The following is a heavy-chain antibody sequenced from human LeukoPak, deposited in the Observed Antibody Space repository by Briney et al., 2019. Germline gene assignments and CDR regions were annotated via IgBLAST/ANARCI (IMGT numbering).Heavy chain of an antibody. J-gene: IGHJ4*02. CDR2: IKQDGSEK. D-gene: IGHD3-22*01. V-gene: IGHV3-7*02. CDR3: ARGWHDSSGYYLYYFDY. Sequence: GGSLRLSCAASGFTFSSYWMSWVRQAPGKGLEWVANIKQDGSEKYYVDSVKGRFTISRDNAKYSLYLQMNSLRAEDTAVYYCARGWHDSSGYYLYYFDYWGQGTLVTVSS. CDR1: GFTFSSYW.